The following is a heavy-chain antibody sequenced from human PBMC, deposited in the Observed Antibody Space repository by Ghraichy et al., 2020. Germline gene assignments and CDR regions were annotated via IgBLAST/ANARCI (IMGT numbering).Heavy chain of an antibody. Sequence: GASLRLSCAASGFTFSSYWMHWVRQGPGKGLMWVSRIDSDGSTTNYADSVKGRFTISRDNAKNTLYLQMNSLRAEDTAVYYCARGYCTGTSCSAKVAFDIWGQGAMVTVS. CDR2: IDSDGSTT. CDR1: GFTFSSYW. CDR3: ARGYCTGTSCSAKVAFDI. J-gene: IGHJ3*02. D-gene: IGHD2-8*02. V-gene: IGHV3-74*01.